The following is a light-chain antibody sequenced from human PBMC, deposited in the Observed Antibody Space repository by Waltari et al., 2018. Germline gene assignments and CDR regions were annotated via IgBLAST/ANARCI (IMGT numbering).Light chain of an antibody. J-gene: IGLJ1*01. V-gene: IGLV2-11*01. CDR3: CSYAGDYTYV. CDR1: SSDVGGYKF. Sequence: QSALTQPRSVSGSPGQSVTISCTGTSSDVGGYKFVSWYQQHPGKAPKFMIYDVSKRPSGVPDRLSGSKSGNTASLTISGLQAEDEAEYYCCSYAGDYTYVFGTGTKVTVL. CDR2: DVS.